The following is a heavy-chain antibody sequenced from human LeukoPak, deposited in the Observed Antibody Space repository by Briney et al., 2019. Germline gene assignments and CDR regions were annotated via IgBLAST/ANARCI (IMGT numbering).Heavy chain of an antibody. D-gene: IGHD1/OR15-1a*01. Sequence: SETLSLTCTVSGGSISSSSYYWGWIRQPPGKGLEWIGSIYYSGSTYYNPSLKSRVTISVDTSKNQFSLKLSSVTAADTAVYYCARERRGGEQGWFDPWGQGTLVTVSS. V-gene: IGHV4-39*02. CDR1: GGSISSSSYY. CDR2: IYYSGST. J-gene: IGHJ5*02. CDR3: ARERRGGEQGWFDP.